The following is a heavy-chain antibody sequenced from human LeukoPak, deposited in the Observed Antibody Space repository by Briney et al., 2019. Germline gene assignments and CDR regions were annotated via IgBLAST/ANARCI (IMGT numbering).Heavy chain of an antibody. Sequence: ASVKVSCKASGGTFSSYAISWVRQAPGQGLEWMGWINPNSGGTNYAQKFQGRVTMTRDTSISTAYMELSRLRSDDTAVYYCAILGYCSSTSCYDRPRNWFDPWGQGTLVTVSS. D-gene: IGHD2-2*01. CDR1: GGTFSSYA. V-gene: IGHV1-2*02. CDR3: AILGYCSSTSCYDRPRNWFDP. J-gene: IGHJ5*02. CDR2: INPNSGGT.